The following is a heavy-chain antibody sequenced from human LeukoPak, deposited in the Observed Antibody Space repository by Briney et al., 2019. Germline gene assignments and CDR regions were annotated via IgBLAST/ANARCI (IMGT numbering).Heavy chain of an antibody. Sequence: GGSQRLSCAASGFTFSSYAMSWVRQAPGKGLEWVSAISGSGGSTYYADSVKGRFTISRDNSKNTLYLQMNSLRAEDTAVYYCAKDRSSIAARSWFDPWGQGTLVTVSS. CDR2: ISGSGGST. CDR3: AKDRSSIAARSWFDP. J-gene: IGHJ5*02. D-gene: IGHD6-6*01. CDR1: GFTFSSYA. V-gene: IGHV3-23*01.